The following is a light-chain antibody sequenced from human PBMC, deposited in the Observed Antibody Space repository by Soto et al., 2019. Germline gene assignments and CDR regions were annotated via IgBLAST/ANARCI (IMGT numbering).Light chain of an antibody. CDR3: QPYGSSRLFT. Sequence: EIVLTQSPGTLSLSPGERATLSCRASQSVSSSYLAWYQQKPGQAPRLLIFGASSRATGIPDRFSGSGSGTDVTLTIRRLEPEDFAVYYCQPYGSSRLFTFGPGTKVDIK. J-gene: IGKJ3*01. CDR2: GAS. CDR1: QSVSSSY. V-gene: IGKV3-20*01.